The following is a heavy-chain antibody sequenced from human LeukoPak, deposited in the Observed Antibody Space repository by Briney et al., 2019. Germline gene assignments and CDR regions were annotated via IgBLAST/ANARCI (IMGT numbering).Heavy chain of an antibody. CDR2: IYYSGST. D-gene: IGHD3-16*01. V-gene: IGHV4-59*01. J-gene: IGHJ5*02. CDR3: ARGPSLGSWFDP. Sequence: SETLSLTCTVSGGSISSYYWSWIRQPPGKGLEWIGYIYYSGSTNYNPSLKSRVTISVDTSKNQFSLKLSSVTAADTAVYYCARGPSLGSWFDPWGQGTLVTVSS. CDR1: GGSISSYY.